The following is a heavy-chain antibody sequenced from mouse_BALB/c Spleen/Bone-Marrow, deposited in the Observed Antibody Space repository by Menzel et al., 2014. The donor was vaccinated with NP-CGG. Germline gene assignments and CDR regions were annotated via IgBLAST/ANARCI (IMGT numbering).Heavy chain of an antibody. Sequence: EVMLVESGGGLVQPGGSLRLSCATSGFTFTDYYMSWVRQPPGKALEWLGFIRNKANGYTTEYSASVKGRFTISRDNSQSILYLQVNTLRAEDSATYYCARDNYYGYHWYFDVWGAGTTVTVSS. CDR2: IRNKANGYTT. D-gene: IGHD1-2*01. J-gene: IGHJ1*01. CDR3: ARDNYYGYHWYFDV. CDR1: GFTFTDYY. V-gene: IGHV7-3*02.